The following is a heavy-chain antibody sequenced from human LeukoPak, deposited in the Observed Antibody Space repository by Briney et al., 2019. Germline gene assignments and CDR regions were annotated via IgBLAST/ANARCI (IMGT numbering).Heavy chain of an antibody. CDR1: GGTFSSYA. CDR2: IIPIFGTA. CDR3: ARVRGGSDDAFDI. Sequence: SVKVSCKASGGTFSSYATSWVRQAPGQGLEWMGGIIPIFGTANYAQKFQGRVTITADESTSTAYMELSSLRSEDTAVYYCARVRGGSDDAFDIWGQGTMVTVSS. V-gene: IGHV1-69*13. J-gene: IGHJ3*02. D-gene: IGHD2-15*01.